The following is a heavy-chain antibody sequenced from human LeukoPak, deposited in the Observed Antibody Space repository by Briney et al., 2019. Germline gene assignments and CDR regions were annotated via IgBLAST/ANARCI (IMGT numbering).Heavy chain of an antibody. CDR2: ISSSSSTI. CDR1: GFTFSSYS. Sequence: QTGGSLRLSCAASGFTFSSYSMNWVRQAPGKGLEWVSYISSSSSTIYYADSVKGRFTISRDNAKNSLYLQMNSLRAEDAALYYCAAGDAMDYWGQGTLVSVSS. CDR3: AAGDAMDY. V-gene: IGHV3-48*01. J-gene: IGHJ4*02.